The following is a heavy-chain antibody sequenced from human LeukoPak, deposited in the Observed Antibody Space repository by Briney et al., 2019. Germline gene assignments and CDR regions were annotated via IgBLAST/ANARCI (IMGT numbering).Heavy chain of an antibody. CDR1: GFTFSSYE. CDR3: ARVDTAMVTTDY. D-gene: IGHD5-18*01. CDR2: ISSSGSTI. V-gene: IGHV3-48*03. Sequence: GRSLRLSCAASGFTFSSYEMNWVRQAPGKGLEWVSYISSSGSTIYYADSVKGRFTISRDNAKNSLYLQMNSLRAEDTAVYYCARVDTAMVTTDYWGQGTLVTVSS. J-gene: IGHJ4*02.